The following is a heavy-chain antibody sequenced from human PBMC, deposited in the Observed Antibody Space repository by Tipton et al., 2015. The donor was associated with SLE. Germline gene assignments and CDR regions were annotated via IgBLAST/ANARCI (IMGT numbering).Heavy chain of an antibody. D-gene: IGHD3-9*01. CDR3: ARAVGYFDWLFSFDY. V-gene: IGHV3-74*01. Sequence: SLRLSCAASGLTFTSYWMHWVRQVPGKGLVWVSRINNDGSSTKYADSVKGRFTISRDNAKNTLYLQMNSLRAEDTAMYYCARAVGYFDWLFSFDYWGQGTLVTVSS. J-gene: IGHJ4*02. CDR2: INNDGSST. CDR1: GLTFTSYW.